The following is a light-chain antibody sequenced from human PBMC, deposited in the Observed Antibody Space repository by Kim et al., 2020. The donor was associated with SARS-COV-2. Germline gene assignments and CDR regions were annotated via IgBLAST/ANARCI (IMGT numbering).Light chain of an antibody. CDR3: QMWDRSSDHVV. J-gene: IGLJ2*01. Sequence: APGETARITCGENGIGSKSVHWYQEKPGQAPVMVIYYNTDRPSGIPERVSGSNSGNTATLTISRVEAGDEADYYCQMWDRSSDHVVFGGGTKVTVL. CDR2: YNT. CDR1: GIGSKS. V-gene: IGLV3-21*04.